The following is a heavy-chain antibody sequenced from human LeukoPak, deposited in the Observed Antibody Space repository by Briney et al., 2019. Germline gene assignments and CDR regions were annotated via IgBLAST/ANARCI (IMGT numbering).Heavy chain of an antibody. CDR1: GFTFSDYY. CDR2: ISSSGGTI. J-gene: IGHJ4*02. D-gene: IGHD6-13*01. V-gene: IGHV3-11*01. CDR3: ARDLFRYSSTSPLTG. Sequence: PGGSLRLSCAASGFTFSDYYMSWIRQAPGKGLEWVSYISSSGGTIYYADSVKGRFTISRDNAKNSLYLQMNSLRAEDTAVYYCARDLFRYSSTSPLTGWGQGTLVTVSS.